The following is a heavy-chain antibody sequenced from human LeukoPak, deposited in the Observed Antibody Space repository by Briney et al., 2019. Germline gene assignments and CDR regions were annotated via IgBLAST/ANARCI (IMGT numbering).Heavy chain of an antibody. CDR2: ISSGSNYI. Sequence: GGPLRLSCAASGFTFSSYSMYWVRPAPGKGLEWVSFISSGSNYIYYTDSVKGRFTISRDNAKNSLYLQMNSLRVEDTAIYYCARVGCSGGTCYDYWGQGTLVTVSS. J-gene: IGHJ4*02. D-gene: IGHD2-15*01. CDR1: GFTFSSYS. CDR3: ARVGCSGGTCYDY. V-gene: IGHV3-21*01.